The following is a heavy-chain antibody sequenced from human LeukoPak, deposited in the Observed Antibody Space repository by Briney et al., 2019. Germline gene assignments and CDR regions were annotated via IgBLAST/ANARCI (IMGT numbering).Heavy chain of an antibody. CDR2: IYYSGST. J-gene: IGHJ6*03. CDR1: GGSISSSSYY. Sequence: PSETLSLTCTVSGGSISSSSYYWGWIRQPPGKGLEWIGSIYYSGSTYYNPSLKSRVTISVDTSKNQFSLKLSSVTAADTAVYYCARGGSGWNYYYYYYMDIWGKGTTVTISS. CDR3: ARGGSGWNYYYYYYMDI. D-gene: IGHD6-19*01. V-gene: IGHV4-39*01.